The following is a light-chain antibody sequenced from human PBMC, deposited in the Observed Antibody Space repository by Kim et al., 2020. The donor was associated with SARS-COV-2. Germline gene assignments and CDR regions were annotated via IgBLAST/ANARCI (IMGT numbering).Light chain of an antibody. V-gene: IGKV1-27*01. CDR3: QNYNRSPPT. CDR1: QDIGTY. J-gene: IGKJ4*01. CDR2: GAF. Sequence: ASVGDRVPITCRASQDIGTYLVWYQQKPGKPPNLLIYGAFSLQSGVPSRFSGDGSETDFTLTISSLQPEDVATYDCQNYNRSPPTFGGGTKVDIK.